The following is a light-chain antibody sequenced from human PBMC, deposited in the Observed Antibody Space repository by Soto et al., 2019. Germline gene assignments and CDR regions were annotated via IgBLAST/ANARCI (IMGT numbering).Light chain of an antibody. CDR1: QSVSSSY. V-gene: IGKV3-20*01. CDR3: QQYAGLPWT. CDR2: GAS. J-gene: IGKJ1*01. Sequence: EIVLTQSPGTLSLSPGERATLSCRASQSVSSSYLAWYQQKCGQPPRLLIYGASSRATGIPDRFSGSGSGTDFTLTISRLEPEDFAVYYCQQYAGLPWTFVQGTKVEIK.